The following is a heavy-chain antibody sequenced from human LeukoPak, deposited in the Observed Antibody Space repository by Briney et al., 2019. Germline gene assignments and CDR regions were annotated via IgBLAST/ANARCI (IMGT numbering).Heavy chain of an antibody. Sequence: GASVKVSCKASGYTFTGYRMHSVRPAPGQGLEWMGRIIPSFGTANYAQKFQGRVTITADKSTSTAYMELSSLRSEDTAVYYWARNVDSMAAVGLGYMDVWGKGTTVTVSS. J-gene: IGHJ6*03. CDR3: ARNVDSMAAVGLGYMDV. CDR2: IIPSFGTA. V-gene: IGHV1-69*06. D-gene: IGHD6-13*01. CDR1: GYTFTGYR.